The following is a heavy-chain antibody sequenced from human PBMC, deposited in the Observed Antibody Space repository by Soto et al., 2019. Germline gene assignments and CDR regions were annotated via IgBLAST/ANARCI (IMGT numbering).Heavy chain of an antibody. D-gene: IGHD2-15*01. CDR2: IYYSGST. V-gene: IGHV4-39*01. Sequence: QLQLQESGPGLVKPSETLSLTCTVSGGSISSSSYYWGWIRQPPGKGLEWIGSIYYSGSTYYSPSLKGRGTPAVDTSKNHCSLKLSSVTAADTAVYYCASVRKDMCRFAPWGQGTLVTVSS. CDR1: GGSISSSSYY. CDR3: ASVRKDMCRFAP. J-gene: IGHJ5*02.